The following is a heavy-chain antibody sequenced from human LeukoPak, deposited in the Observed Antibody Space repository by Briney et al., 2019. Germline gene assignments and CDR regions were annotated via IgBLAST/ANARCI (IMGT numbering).Heavy chain of an antibody. Sequence: ASVKVSCKASGGTFSSYAISWVRQAPGQGLEWMGRIIPILGIANYAQKFQGRVTITADKSTSTAYMELSSLRSEDTAVYYCARRLPLYYYYGMDVWGQGTTVTVSS. J-gene: IGHJ6*02. D-gene: IGHD4-17*01. CDR3: ARRLPLYYYYGMDV. V-gene: IGHV1-69*04. CDR2: IIPILGIA. CDR1: GGTFSSYA.